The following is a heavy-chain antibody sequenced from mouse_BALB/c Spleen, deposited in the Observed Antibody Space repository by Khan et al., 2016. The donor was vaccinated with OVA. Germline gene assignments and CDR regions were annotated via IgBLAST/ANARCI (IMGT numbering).Heavy chain of an antibody. CDR2: IYPGSGST. D-gene: IGHD2-1*01. CDR3: AKIFYCNSYAMDY. J-gene: IGHJ4*01. Sequence: VQLQESGPELVKPGASVKMSCKASGYTFTDYDIRWVKQRAGQGLEWIGEIYPGSGSTYYNEKFKGKATLTADKSSNTAYMQLSSLTSEDSAVYFCAKIFYCNSYAMDYWGQGTAVTVSS. V-gene: IGHV1-77*01. CDR1: GYTFTDYD.